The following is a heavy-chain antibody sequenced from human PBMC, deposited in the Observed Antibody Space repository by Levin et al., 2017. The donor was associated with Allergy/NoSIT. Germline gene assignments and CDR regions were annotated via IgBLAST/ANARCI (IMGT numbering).Heavy chain of an antibody. CDR2: ISWNSGSI. D-gene: IGHD6-13*01. V-gene: IGHV3-9*01. Sequence: PGGSLRLSCAASGFTFDDYAMHWVRQAPGKGLEWVSGISWNSGSIGYADSVKGRFTISRDNAKNSLYLQMNSLRAEDTALYYCAKDISSSYYSGGAFDIWGQGTMVTVSS. CDR3: AKDISSSYYSGGAFDI. CDR1: GFTFDDYA. J-gene: IGHJ3*02.